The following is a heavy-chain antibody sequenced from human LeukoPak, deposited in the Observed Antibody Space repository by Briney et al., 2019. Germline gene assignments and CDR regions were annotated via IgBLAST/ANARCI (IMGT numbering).Heavy chain of an antibody. D-gene: IGHD2-21*02. CDR2: ISSRSYI. V-gene: IGHV3-21*01. CDR1: GFTFSTYS. J-gene: IGHJ4*02. Sequence: GGSLRLSCAASGFTFSTYSMNWVRQAPGKGLEWVSSISSRSYIYYSDSVKGRFIISRDNAKNSLYLQMNSLRTEDTALYYCARGGGDVPIDYWGQGTLVTVSS. CDR3: ARGGGDVPIDY.